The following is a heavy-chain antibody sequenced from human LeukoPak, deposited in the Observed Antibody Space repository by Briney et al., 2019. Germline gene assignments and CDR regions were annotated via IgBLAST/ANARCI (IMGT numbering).Heavy chain of an antibody. CDR3: ARTPLRYCSSTSCYLCDY. Sequence: GGSLRLSCAASGFTFSSYSMNWDRQAPGKGLEWVSYISSSSSTIYYADSVKGRFTISRDNAKNSLYLQMNSLRAEDTAVYYCARTPLRYCSSTSCYLCDYWGQGTLVTVSS. V-gene: IGHV3-48*04. D-gene: IGHD2-2*01. J-gene: IGHJ4*02. CDR1: GFTFSSYS. CDR2: ISSSSSTI.